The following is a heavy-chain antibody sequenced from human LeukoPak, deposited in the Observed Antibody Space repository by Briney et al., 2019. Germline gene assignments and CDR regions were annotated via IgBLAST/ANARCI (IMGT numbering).Heavy chain of an antibody. CDR1: GFTFSSYS. D-gene: IGHD5-18*01. V-gene: IGHV3-21*04. J-gene: IGHJ4*02. CDR2: ISSSSSYI. Sequence: GGSLRLSCAASGFTFSSYSMNWVRQAPGKGLEWVSSISSSSSYIYYADSVKGRFTISRDNSKNTLYLQMNSLRAEDTAVYYCARLADDTAMAMGYWGQGTLVTVSS. CDR3: ARLADDTAMAMGY.